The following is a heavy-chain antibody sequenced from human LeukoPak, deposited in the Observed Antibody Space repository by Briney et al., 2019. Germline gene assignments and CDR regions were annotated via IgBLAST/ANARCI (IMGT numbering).Heavy chain of an antibody. Sequence: SETLSLTCAVYGGSFSGYYWSWIRKPPGKGLEWIGEINHSGSTNYNPSLKSRVTISVDTSKNQFSLKLSSVTAADTAGYYCARAVVDTAMGHNFDYWGQGTLVTVSS. J-gene: IGHJ4*02. CDR2: INHSGST. CDR1: GGSFSGYY. D-gene: IGHD5-18*01. CDR3: ARAVVDTAMGHNFDY. V-gene: IGHV4-34*01.